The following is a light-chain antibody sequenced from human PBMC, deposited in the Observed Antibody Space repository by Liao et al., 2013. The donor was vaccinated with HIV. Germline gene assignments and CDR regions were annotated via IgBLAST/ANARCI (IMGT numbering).Light chain of an antibody. CDR3: QAWDSNSYV. V-gene: IGLV3-1*01. J-gene: IGLJ1*01. Sequence: SYDLTQPPSVSVSPGQTASITCSGDKLGDEYASWYQQKPGQAPVLVMYQDKNRPSGIPERFSGSNSGSAATLTIRGTQAVDEADYYCQAWDSNSYVFGTGTKVTVL. CDR2: QDK. CDR1: KLGDEY.